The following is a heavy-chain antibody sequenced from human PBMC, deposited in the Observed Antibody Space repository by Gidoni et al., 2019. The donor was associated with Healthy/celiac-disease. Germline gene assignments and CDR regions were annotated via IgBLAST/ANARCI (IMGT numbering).Heavy chain of an antibody. J-gene: IGHJ6*03. V-gene: IGHV1-69*01. D-gene: IGHD3-16*01. CDR3: ARVNQVLFARSGGVWDQTSYYYYMDV. CDR2: IIPIFGTA. Sequence: QVQLVQSGAEVKKPGSSVKVSCKASGGTLSRYAISWVRQAPGQGLEWMGGIIPIFGTANYAQKFQGRVTITADESTSTAYMELSSLRSEDTAVYYCARVNQVLFARSGGVWDQTSYYYYMDVWGKGTTVTVSS. CDR1: GGTLSRYA.